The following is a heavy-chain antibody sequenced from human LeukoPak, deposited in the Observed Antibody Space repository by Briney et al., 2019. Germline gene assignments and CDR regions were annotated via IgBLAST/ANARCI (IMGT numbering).Heavy chain of an antibody. CDR2: IKQDGNEK. D-gene: IGHD4/OR15-4a*01. CDR3: ARDTLGEGEDANYAVYYFDY. Sequence: GGSLRLSCAASGFRFNTYWMSWVRQAPGKGLEWVANIKQDGNEKYYAESVKGRFTISRDNGKNSLDLQMNSLRADDTAVYYCARDTLGEGEDANYAVYYFDYWGQGTVVTVS. CDR1: GFRFNTYW. J-gene: IGHJ4*02. V-gene: IGHV3-7*01.